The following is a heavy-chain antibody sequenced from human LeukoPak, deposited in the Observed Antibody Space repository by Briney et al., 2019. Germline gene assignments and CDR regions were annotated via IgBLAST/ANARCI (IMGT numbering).Heavy chain of an antibody. Sequence: GGSLRLSCAASGFTFSNAWMSWVRQAPGKGLEWVAVISHEGSAKYHADSVKGRFTVSRDNSKNMVYLQMNSLRAEDTAVYYCARSQGEAAYWYFDLWGRGTLVTVSS. CDR1: GFTFSNAW. CDR3: ARSQGEAAYWYFDL. CDR2: ISHEGSAK. D-gene: IGHD3-10*01. J-gene: IGHJ2*01. V-gene: IGHV3-30*03.